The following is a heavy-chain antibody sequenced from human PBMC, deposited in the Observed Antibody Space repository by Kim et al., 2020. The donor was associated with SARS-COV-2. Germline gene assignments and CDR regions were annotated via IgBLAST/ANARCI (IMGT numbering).Heavy chain of an antibody. CDR2: SNYTGNT. V-gene: IGHV4-59*08. D-gene: IGHD1-1*01. J-gene: IGHJ5*01. Sequence: SETLSLTCTVFDGSISSHYWSWIRQPPGKALEWIGNHSNYTGNTNYNPSAQSRRITILENTKNQYFLKLTSVTAAATAAVYCSGRHGTTATTRDSDSWG. CDR1: DGSISSHY. CDR3: SGRHGTTATTRDSDS.